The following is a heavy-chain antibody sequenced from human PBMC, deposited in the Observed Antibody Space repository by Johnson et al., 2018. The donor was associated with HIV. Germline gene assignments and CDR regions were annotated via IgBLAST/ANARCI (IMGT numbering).Heavy chain of an antibody. CDR1: GFTFSDYY. D-gene: IGHD2-8*01. CDR2: ISSSGSTK. J-gene: IGHJ3*01. V-gene: IGHV3-11*01. CDR3: ARGHNGAFDG. Sequence: QVQLVESGGGLVKPGGSLRLSCAASGFTFSDYYMSWIRQAPGKGLEWVSYISSSGSTKYYADSVKGRFTVSRDISKNILYVQMNSLRVEDTAIYKGARGHNGAFDGWGQGTVVTVSS.